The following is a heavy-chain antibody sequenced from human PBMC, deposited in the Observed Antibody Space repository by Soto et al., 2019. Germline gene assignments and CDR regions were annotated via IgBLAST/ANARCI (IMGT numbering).Heavy chain of an antibody. Sequence: GGSLRLSCAASGFTFSSYAMSWVRQAPGKGLEWVSAISGSGGSTYYADSVKGRFTISRDNSKNTLYLQMNSLRAEHTAVYYCAKVIYCSSTSCYHNVDYWGQGTLVTVSS. V-gene: IGHV3-23*01. CDR1: GFTFSSYA. CDR2: ISGSGGST. D-gene: IGHD2-2*01. CDR3: AKVIYCSSTSCYHNVDY. J-gene: IGHJ4*02.